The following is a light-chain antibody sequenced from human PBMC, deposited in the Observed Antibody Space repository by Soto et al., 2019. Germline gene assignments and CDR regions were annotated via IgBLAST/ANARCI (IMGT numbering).Light chain of an antibody. J-gene: IGLJ1*01. Sequence: QSVLTQPASVSGSPGQSITISCTGTSSDVGGYNFVSWYQQHPGKVPQLMIYDVSNRPSGVSNRFSGSKSGNTAPLTISGLQAEDEADYYCRSYTSSNTYVFGTGTKVTVL. CDR3: RSYTSSNTYV. CDR1: SSDVGGYNF. V-gene: IGLV2-14*01. CDR2: DVS.